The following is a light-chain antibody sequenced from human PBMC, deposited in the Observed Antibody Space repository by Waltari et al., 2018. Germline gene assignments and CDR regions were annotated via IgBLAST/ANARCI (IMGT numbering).Light chain of an antibody. V-gene: IGKV1-9*01. CDR1: QAISIY. J-gene: IGKJ5*01. Sequence: IQLTQSPSSLSASVGDRVTITCRASQAISIYLAWYQQKPGKAPNLLIYAASTLQSGVPSRVIGSGSGTEFTLTISSLQPEDFATYYCQQLRSYPRITFGQGTRLDI. CDR2: AAS. CDR3: QQLRSYPRIT.